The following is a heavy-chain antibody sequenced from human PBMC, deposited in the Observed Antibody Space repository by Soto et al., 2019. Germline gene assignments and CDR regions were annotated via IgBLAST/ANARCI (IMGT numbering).Heavy chain of an antibody. V-gene: IGHV3-7*01. D-gene: IGHD1-26*01. CDR3: TRGGCRGESYCCFDF. CDR1: GFTFTDYC. CDR2: IKQDGSEK. J-gene: IGHJ4*02. Sequence: EVHLVESGGGLVRPGGSLRLSCAASGFTFTDYCMSWVRQAPGKGLEWVANIKQDGSEKYYVDSVKGRFTISRDNAENSLYLQMNSLRAEDTAVYYCTRGGCRGESYCCFDFWGQGTLVTVSS.